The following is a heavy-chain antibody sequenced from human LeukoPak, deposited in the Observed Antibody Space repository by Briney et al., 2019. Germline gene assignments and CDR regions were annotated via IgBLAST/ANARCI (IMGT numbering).Heavy chain of an antibody. Sequence: SETLSLTCTVSGGSISSYYWSWIRQPPGKGLEWIGYIYYSGSTNYNPSLKSRVTISVDTSKNQFSLKLSSVTAADTAVYYCARDSGPSGYFRPCDYYYGMDVWGQGTTVTVSS. CDR2: IYYSGST. D-gene: IGHD3-22*01. J-gene: IGHJ6*02. CDR3: ARDSGPSGYFRPCDYYYGMDV. V-gene: IGHV4-59*01. CDR1: GGSISSYY.